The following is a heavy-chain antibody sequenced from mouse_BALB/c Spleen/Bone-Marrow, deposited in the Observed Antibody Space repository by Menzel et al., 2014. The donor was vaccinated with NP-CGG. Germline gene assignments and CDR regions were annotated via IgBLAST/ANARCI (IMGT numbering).Heavy chain of an antibody. CDR2: INPYNDGT. CDR3: ARDGNYGFAY. V-gene: IGHV1-14*01. J-gene: IGHJ3*01. CDR1: GYTFTSYV. Sequence: VQLKESGPELVKPGASVKMSCKAFGYTFTSYVMHWGKQKPGQGLEWIGYINPYNDGTKYNEKFKGKATLTSDKSSSTAYMDLSSLTSEDSAVYYCARDGNYGFAYWGQGTLVTVSA. D-gene: IGHD2-1*01.